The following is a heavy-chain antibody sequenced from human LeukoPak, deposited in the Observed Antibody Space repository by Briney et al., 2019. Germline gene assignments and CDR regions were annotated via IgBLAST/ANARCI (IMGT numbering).Heavy chain of an antibody. CDR1: GGSISSYY. D-gene: IGHD6-19*01. CDR2: IYYSGST. J-gene: IGHJ4*02. Sequence: PSETLSLTCTVSGGSISSYYWSWIRQPPGKGLEWIGYIYYSGSTNYNPSLKSRVTISVDTSKNQFSLKLSSVTAADTAVYYCARAVSGRFDYWGQGTLVTVSS. V-gene: IGHV4-59*12. CDR3: ARAVSGRFDY.